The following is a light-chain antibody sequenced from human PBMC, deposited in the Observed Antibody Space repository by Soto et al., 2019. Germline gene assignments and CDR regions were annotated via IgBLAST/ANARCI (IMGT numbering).Light chain of an antibody. V-gene: IGKV1-33*01. CDR2: HAS. CDR1: QNITNN. CDR3: QQYYGLPPLT. Sequence: IQMTQSPSSLSASIGDRVTITCQASQNITNNLSWYQQKPGKASNLLIYHASKLAKGVTSRFSGSGSGTDFSFIITSLQREDLATYYCQQYYGLPPLTFGQGTRLEIK. J-gene: IGKJ5*01.